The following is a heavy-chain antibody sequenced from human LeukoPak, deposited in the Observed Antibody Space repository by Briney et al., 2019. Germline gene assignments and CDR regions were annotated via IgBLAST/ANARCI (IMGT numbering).Heavy chain of an antibody. CDR3: ARDPFDWLPDY. V-gene: IGHV4-31*02. D-gene: IGHD3-9*01. CDR1: GGSISSGAYY. CDR2: IYYSGST. J-gene: IGHJ4*02. Sequence: SETLSLTCTVSGGSISSGAYYWNWIRQHPGKGLEWIGYIYYSGSTYYNPSLKSRVTISVDTTKNQFSLKLSSVTAADTAVYYCARDPFDWLPDYWGQGTLVTVSS.